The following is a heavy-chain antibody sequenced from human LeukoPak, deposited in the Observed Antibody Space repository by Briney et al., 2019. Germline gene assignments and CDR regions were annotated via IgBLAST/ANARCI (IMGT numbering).Heavy chain of an antibody. D-gene: IGHD6-13*01. J-gene: IGHJ5*02. CDR1: GFTFSSYG. Sequence: GGSLRFSCAASGFTFSSYGMHWVRQAPGKGLEWVAFIRYDGSNKYYADSVKGRFTISRDNSKNTLYLQMNSLRAEDTAVYYCARDGKAAAGTTRWFDPWGQGTLVTVSS. V-gene: IGHV3-30*02. CDR2: IRYDGSNK. CDR3: ARDGKAAAGTTRWFDP.